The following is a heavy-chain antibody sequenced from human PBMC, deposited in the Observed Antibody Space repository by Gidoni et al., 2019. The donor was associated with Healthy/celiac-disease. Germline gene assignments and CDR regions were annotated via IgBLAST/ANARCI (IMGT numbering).Heavy chain of an antibody. J-gene: IGHJ6*02. V-gene: IGHV1-18*01. Sequence: QVQLVQSGAEVKKPGASVKVSCTASGYTFTSYGISWVRQAPGQGLEWMGWISAYNGNTNYAQKSQGRVTMTTDTSTSTAYMELRSLRSDDTAVYYCARDQPPPSTSFFWYYYYGMDVWGQGTTVTVSS. CDR2: ISAYNGNT. D-gene: IGHD3-3*01. CDR1: GYTFTSYG. CDR3: ARDQPPPSTSFFWYYYYGMDV.